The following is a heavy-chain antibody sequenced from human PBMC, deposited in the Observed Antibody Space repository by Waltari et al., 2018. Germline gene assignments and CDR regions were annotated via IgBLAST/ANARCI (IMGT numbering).Heavy chain of an antibody. V-gene: IGHV1-8*02. J-gene: IGHJ5*02. CDR3: ARGRDVFANFDYNWFDP. Sequence: QVQLVQSGAEVLRPGASVKVSCQASGYTFINYEINWVRQAAGQGLEWMGWVNPNSSATADAQKFQGRITMTWDTAISTAYIEMSNLRSDDTAVLYCARGRDVFANFDYNWFDPWGQGTLVTVSS. D-gene: IGHD2-21*01. CDR1: GYTFINYE. CDR2: VNPNSSAT.